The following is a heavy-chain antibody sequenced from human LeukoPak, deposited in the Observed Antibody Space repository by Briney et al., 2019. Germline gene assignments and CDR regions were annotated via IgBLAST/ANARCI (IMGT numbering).Heavy chain of an antibody. CDR1: GFTFDDYG. CDR3: ARDWDSSGYYYFDY. J-gene: IGHJ4*02. CDR2: INWNGGST. D-gene: IGHD3-22*01. V-gene: IGHV3-20*04. Sequence: GGSLRLSCAASGFTFDDYGMSLVRQAPGKGLEWVSGINWNGGSTGYADSVKGRFTISRDNAKNSLYLQMNSLRAEDTALYYCARDWDSSGYYYFDYWGQGTLVTVSS.